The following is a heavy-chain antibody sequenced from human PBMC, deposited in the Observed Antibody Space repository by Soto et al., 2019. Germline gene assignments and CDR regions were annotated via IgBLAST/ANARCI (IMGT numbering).Heavy chain of an antibody. D-gene: IGHD6-13*01. CDR3: AKDVSSCSQGYFDY. J-gene: IGHJ4*02. Sequence: EVQLLESGGGLVQPGGSLRLSCAASGFTFSSYAMSWVRQAPGKGLEWVSAISGSGGATFYADSVKGRFTISRDNSKTTLNLQMNSLRAEDTAVYYCAKDVSSCSQGYFDYWGQGTLVTVAA. V-gene: IGHV3-23*01. CDR2: ISGSGGAT. CDR1: GFTFSSYA.